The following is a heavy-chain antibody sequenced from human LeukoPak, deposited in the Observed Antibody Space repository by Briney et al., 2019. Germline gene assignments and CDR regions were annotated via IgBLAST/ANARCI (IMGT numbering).Heavy chain of an antibody. CDR1: GFTFSNAW. CDR2: IKSKTDGGTT. Sequence: GGSLRLSCAASGFTFSNAWMSWVRQAPGKGLEWVGRIKSKTDGGTTDYAAPVKGRFTISRDDSKNTLYLQMNSLKTEDTAVYYCTTGEGRREYDSSPWHDAFDIWGQGTMVTVSS. CDR3: TTGEGRREYDSSPWHDAFDI. J-gene: IGHJ3*02. V-gene: IGHV3-15*01. D-gene: IGHD3-22*01.